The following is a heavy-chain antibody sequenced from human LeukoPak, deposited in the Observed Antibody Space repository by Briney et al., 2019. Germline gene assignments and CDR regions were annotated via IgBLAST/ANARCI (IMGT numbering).Heavy chain of an antibody. J-gene: IGHJ4*02. CDR3: ARDLITPTAMVTGGFDY. Sequence: PGGSLRLSCAPSGFTSSSYWIHWVRQAPGKGLGWVSRINSDGSSTSYADSVKGRFTISRDNAKNTLYLQMNSLRAEDTAVYYCARDLITPTAMVTGGFDYWGQGTLVTVSS. D-gene: IGHD5-18*01. CDR2: INSDGSST. V-gene: IGHV3-74*01. CDR1: GFTSSSYW.